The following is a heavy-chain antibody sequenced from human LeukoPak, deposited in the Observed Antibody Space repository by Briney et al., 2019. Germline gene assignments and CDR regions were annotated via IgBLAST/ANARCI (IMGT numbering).Heavy chain of an antibody. CDR1: GFTFHDYA. CDR2: IYGDGSRT. V-gene: IGHV3-43*02. D-gene: IGHD3-9*01. Sequence: GESLRLSCAASGFTFHDYAMHWVRQAPGKGLEWVALIYGDGSRTNYADSVKGRFTISRDNSNNSLYLQMDSLRTEDTALYYCAKGTSSEAWLSGDHWAQGTLVTVPS. CDR3: AKGTSSEAWLSGDH. J-gene: IGHJ4*02.